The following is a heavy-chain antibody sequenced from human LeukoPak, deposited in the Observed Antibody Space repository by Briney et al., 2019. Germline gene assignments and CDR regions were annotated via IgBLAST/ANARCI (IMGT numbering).Heavy chain of an antibody. CDR3: AGYCTNGVCYGEGGY. V-gene: IGHV3-66*01. D-gene: IGHD2-8*01. J-gene: IGHJ4*02. CDR1: GFTFSNYA. CDR2: IYSGGST. Sequence: GGSLRLSCETSGFTFSNYAMSWVRQAPGKGLEWVSVIYSGGSTYYEDSVKGRFTISRDNSKNTLYLQMNSLRAEDTAVYYCAGYCTNGVCYGEGGYWGQGTLVTVSS.